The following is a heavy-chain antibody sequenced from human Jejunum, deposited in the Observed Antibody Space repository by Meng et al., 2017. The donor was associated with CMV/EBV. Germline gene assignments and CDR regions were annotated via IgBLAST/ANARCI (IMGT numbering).Heavy chain of an antibody. V-gene: IGHV4-30-4*08. CDR1: SKADYY. D-gene: IGHD3-22*01. CDR2: IYYSGSA. J-gene: IGHJ4*02. CDR3: ARAYAYYYDSSVYYFDY. Sequence: SKADYYWNWIRQSPGTGLEWIGYIYYSGSAYYTPSLKSRLNMSVDTSKNQFSLHLSSVTAADTAVYYCARAYAYYYDSSVYYFDYWGQGALVTVSS.